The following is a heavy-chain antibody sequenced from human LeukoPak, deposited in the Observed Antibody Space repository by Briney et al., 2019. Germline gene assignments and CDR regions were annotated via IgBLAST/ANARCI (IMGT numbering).Heavy chain of an antibody. CDR1: GFTFSSYG. CDR3: AKDRMGDIVVVPAAIRFDP. CDR2: IRYDGSNK. D-gene: IGHD2-2*01. Sequence: PGGSLRLSCAASGFTFSSYGMHWVRQAPGKGLEWVAFIRYDGSNKYYADSVKGRFTISRDNSKNTLYLRMNSLRAEDTAVYYCAKDRMGDIVVVPAAIRFDPWGQGTLVTVSS. V-gene: IGHV3-30*02. J-gene: IGHJ5*02.